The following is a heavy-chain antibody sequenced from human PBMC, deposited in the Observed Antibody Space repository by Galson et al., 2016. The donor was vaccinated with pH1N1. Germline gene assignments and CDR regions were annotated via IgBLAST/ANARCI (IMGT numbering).Heavy chain of an antibody. CDR2: ISGSGGYT. V-gene: IGHV3-23*01. CDR1: GFTFSSYA. J-gene: IGHJ3*01. D-gene: IGHD3-10*02. Sequence: SLRLSCAASGFTFSSYAMSWVRQAPGKGLEWVSAISGSGGYTYFADSVQGRFTISRDNSKNTLYPQMNTLRAEDTAVHYCARDNLRGSGSPDASDVWGQGTMVTVSS. CDR3: ARDNLRGSGSPDASDV.